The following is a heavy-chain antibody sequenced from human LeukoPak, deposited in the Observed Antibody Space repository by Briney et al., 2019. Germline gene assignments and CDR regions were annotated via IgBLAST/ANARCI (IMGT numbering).Heavy chain of an antibody. D-gene: IGHD3-22*01. J-gene: IGHJ4*02. Sequence: GGSLRLSCAASGFTFSNYWMSWVRQAPGKGLEWVANIKQDGSEKYYVDSVKGRFTISRDNAKNSLYLQMNSLRAEDTAVYYCARDPRDYYDSSGYYPFDYWGQGTLVTVSS. CDR2: IKQDGSEK. CDR3: ARDPRDYYDSSGYYPFDY. V-gene: IGHV3-7*01. CDR1: GFTFSNYW.